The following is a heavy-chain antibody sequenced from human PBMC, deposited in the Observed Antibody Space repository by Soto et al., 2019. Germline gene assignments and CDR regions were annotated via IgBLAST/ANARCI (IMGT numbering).Heavy chain of an antibody. V-gene: IGHV3-48*03. CDR2: ISSSGSTI. CDR3: ARSGYYDSSGYFGVLDY. D-gene: IGHD3-22*01. Sequence: PGGSLRLSCAASGFTFSSYEMNWVRQAPGKGLEWVSYISSSGSTIYYADSVKGRFTISRDNAKNSLYLQMNSLRAEDTAVYCCARSGYYDSSGYFGVLDYWGQGTLVTVSS. CDR1: GFTFSSYE. J-gene: IGHJ4*02.